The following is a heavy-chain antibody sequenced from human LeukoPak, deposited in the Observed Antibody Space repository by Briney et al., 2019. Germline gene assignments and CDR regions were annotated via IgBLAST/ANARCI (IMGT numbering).Heavy chain of an antibody. D-gene: IGHD3-22*01. CDR3: ARSLDSSGYSLSPFEY. Sequence: SETLSLTCAVSGGSISSSNWWSWVRQPPGKGLEWIGEIYHSGSTNYNPSLKSRVTISVDKSKNQFSLKLSSVTAADTAVYYCARSLDSSGYSLSPFEYWGQGTLVTVSS. J-gene: IGHJ4*02. V-gene: IGHV4-4*02. CDR1: GGSISSSNW. CDR2: IYHSGST.